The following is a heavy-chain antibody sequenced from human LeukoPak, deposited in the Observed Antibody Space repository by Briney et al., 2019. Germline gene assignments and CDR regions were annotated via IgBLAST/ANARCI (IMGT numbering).Heavy chain of an antibody. CDR1: GFTFDDSA. CDR3: AKAPPYYSDSSGYFQH. J-gene: IGHJ1*01. CDR2: ISWNSGII. D-gene: IGHD3-22*01. V-gene: IGHV3-9*01. Sequence: GGSLRLSCAASGFTFDDSAMHWVRQAPGKGLEWVSGISWNSGIIDYADSVKGRFTISRDNAKNSLYLQMNNLRPDDTAFYYCAKAPPYYSDSSGYFQHWGQGTLVTVSS.